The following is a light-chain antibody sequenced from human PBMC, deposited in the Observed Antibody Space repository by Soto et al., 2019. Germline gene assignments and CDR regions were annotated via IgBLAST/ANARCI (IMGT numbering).Light chain of an antibody. J-gene: IGKJ1*01. CDR3: QQYGSSSWT. V-gene: IGKV3-20*01. CDR2: GTS. CDR1: QSVSSSY. Sequence: EIVLTQSPGTLSLSPGERATLSCRASQSVSSSYLAWYQQKPGQAPRLLIYGTSSRATDIPDRFSGSGSGTDFTLTISRLEPEDCAVYYCQQYGSSSWTFGQGTKVEIK.